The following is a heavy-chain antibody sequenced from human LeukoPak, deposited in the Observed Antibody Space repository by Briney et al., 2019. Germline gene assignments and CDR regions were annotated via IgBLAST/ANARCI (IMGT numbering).Heavy chain of an antibody. D-gene: IGHD3-10*01. CDR3: ARGSITMVRGVIPVTSTFDY. CDR2: IIPIFDTA. CDR1: GGTFNNYA. Sequence: ASVKVSCKASGGTFNNYAISWVRQAPGQGLEWMGGIIPIFDTANYAQKFQGRVTITADESTSTAYMELSSLRSEDTAVYYCARGSITMVRGVIPVTSTFDYWGQGTLVTVSS. V-gene: IGHV1-69*13. J-gene: IGHJ4*02.